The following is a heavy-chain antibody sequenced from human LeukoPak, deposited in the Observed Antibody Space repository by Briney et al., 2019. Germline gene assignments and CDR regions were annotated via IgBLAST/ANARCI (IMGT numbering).Heavy chain of an antibody. Sequence: GGSLRLSCAASGFTFSSYWMHWVRQAPGKGLVWVSHINSDGSSTTYADSVKGRFTISRDNAKNTLYLQMNSLRAEDTAVYCCARAGRGLRYFDWLTYDYWGQGTLVTVSS. CDR3: ARAGRGLRYFDWLTYDY. CDR1: GFTFSSYW. D-gene: IGHD3-9*01. J-gene: IGHJ4*02. V-gene: IGHV3-74*01. CDR2: INSDGSST.